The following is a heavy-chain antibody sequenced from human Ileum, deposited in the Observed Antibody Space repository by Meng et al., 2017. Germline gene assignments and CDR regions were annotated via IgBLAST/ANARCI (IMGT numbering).Heavy chain of an antibody. J-gene: IGHJ4*02. CDR3: ARGREQQLVRGFGY. CDR2: INHSGDT. CDR1: AGSFSGYY. V-gene: IGHV4-34*01. Sequence: RLHQWGPGLLKPSETLSLTCAVYAGSFSGYYCSWLRQPPGKGLEWIGEINHSGDTNYNPSLKSRVTLSLDTSKNHFSLNLTSVTAADTAVYYCARGREQQLVRGFGYWGQGTLVTVSS. D-gene: IGHD6-6*01.